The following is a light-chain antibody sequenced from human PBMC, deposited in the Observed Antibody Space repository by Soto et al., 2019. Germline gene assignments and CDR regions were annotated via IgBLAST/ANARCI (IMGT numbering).Light chain of an antibody. Sequence: EIVLTQSPGTLSLSPGERATRSCRASQSVSSSYLAWYQQKPGQAPRLLIYGASSRATGIPDRFSGSGSGTDFTLTISRLEPEDFAVYYCQQYRSSAYTFGQGTKLEIK. V-gene: IGKV3-20*01. CDR2: GAS. J-gene: IGKJ2*01. CDR3: QQYRSSAYT. CDR1: QSVSSSY.